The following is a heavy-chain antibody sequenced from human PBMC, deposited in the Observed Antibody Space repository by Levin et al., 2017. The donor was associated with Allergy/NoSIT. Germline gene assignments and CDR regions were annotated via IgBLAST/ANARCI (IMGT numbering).Heavy chain of an antibody. CDR1: GFTFSSYE. CDR2: INTNSRTK. D-gene: IGHD6-19*01. V-gene: IGHV3-48*03. Sequence: LSLTCAASGFTFSSYEMHWVRQAPGEGLEWLSYINTNSRTKYYADSVKGRFTISRDNAKNSLYLQMNSLRAEDTAVYYCARDQQWLVDSWGQGTLVTVSS. CDR3: ARDQQWLVDS. J-gene: IGHJ4*02.